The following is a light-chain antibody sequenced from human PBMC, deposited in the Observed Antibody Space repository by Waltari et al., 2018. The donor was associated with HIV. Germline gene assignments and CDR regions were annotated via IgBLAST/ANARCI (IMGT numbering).Light chain of an antibody. J-gene: IGKJ5*01. CDR1: QSVGNY. CDR2: DAS. Sequence: EIVLTQSPATLSLSPGERATLSCRASQSVGNYLAWYKQKRGQAPRLLIYDASNRATANPARFSCSAAGTDFTFSISSVETEDFVVYYCQQRNSWPSTFGQGTRLEIK. CDR3: QQRNSWPST. V-gene: IGKV3-11*01.